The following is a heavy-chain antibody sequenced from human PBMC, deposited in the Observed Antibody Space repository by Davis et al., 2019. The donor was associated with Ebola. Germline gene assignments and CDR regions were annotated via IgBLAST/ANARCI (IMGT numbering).Heavy chain of an antibody. Sequence: GESLKISCAASGFTVSSNYMSWVRQAPGKGLEWVSVIYSGGSTYYADSVKGRFTIPRDNAKNSLYLQMNSLRDEDTAVYYCARDRDIVVVVAAPQDYGMDVWGKGTTVTVSS. J-gene: IGHJ6*04. CDR1: GFTVSSNY. CDR2: IYSGGST. D-gene: IGHD2-15*01. V-gene: IGHV3-53*01. CDR3: ARDRDIVVVVAAPQDYGMDV.